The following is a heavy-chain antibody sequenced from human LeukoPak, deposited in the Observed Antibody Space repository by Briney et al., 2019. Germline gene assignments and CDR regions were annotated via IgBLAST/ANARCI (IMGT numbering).Heavy chain of an antibody. V-gene: IGHV4-4*02. Sequence: SETLSLTCAVSGASISSSHWWSWVRQPPRKGLEWIGEIYHGGSTNCNPSLKGRVPITVDWSNNQFSLRPTSVTAADTAVYYCARGEEHGSGTVHFDYWGQGTLVTVSS. J-gene: IGHJ4*02. CDR3: ARGEEHGSGTVHFDY. CDR1: GASISSSHW. CDR2: IYHGGST. D-gene: IGHD3-10*01.